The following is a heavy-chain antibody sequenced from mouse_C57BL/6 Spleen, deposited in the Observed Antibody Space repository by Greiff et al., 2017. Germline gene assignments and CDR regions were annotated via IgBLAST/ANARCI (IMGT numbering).Heavy chain of an antibody. Sequence: VQLQQPGAELVRPGSSVKLSCKASGYTFTSYWLHWVKQRPIQGLEWIGNIDPSDSETHYNQKFKDKATLTVDKSSSTAYMQLSSLTSEDSAVYYCARYQGYVDYWGQGTTLTVSS. J-gene: IGHJ2*01. D-gene: IGHD3-2*02. CDR1: GYTFTSYW. CDR2: IDPSDSET. V-gene: IGHV1-52*01. CDR3: ARYQGYVDY.